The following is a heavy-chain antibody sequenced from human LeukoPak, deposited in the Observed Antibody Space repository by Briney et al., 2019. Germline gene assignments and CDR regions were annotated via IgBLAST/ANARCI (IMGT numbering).Heavy chain of an antibody. J-gene: IGHJ3*02. CDR1: GFTFDDYA. Sequence: GGSLRLSCAASGFTFDDYAMHWVRQAPGKGLEWVSLISGDGGSTYYADSVKGRFTISRDNSKNSLYLQMNSLRTEDTALYYCATARGYDILTGYYDAFDIWGRGTMVTVSS. D-gene: IGHD3-9*01. CDR2: ISGDGGST. CDR3: ATARGYDILTGYYDAFDI. V-gene: IGHV3-43*02.